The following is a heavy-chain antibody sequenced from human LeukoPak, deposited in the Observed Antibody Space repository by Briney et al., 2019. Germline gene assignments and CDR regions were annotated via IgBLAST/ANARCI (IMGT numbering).Heavy chain of an antibody. CDR2: IYSGGST. Sequence: GGSLRLSXAASGFTVSSNYMSWVRQAPGKGLEWVSVIYSGGSTYYADSVKGRFTISRDNAKNSLYLQMNSLRAEDTAVYYCARDYNFGDFDYWGQGTLVTVSS. V-gene: IGHV3-53*01. D-gene: IGHD1-1*01. CDR3: ARDYNFGDFDY. J-gene: IGHJ4*02. CDR1: GFTVSSNY.